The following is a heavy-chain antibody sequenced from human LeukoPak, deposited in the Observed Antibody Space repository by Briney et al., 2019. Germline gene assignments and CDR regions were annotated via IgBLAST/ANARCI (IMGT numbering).Heavy chain of an antibody. V-gene: IGHV3-30*02. Sequence: PGGSLRLSCAASGFTFGRYGMHWVRQAPVKGLEWVAFIRFDGSTKFCADSVKGRFTISRDNSKDTLYLQMNSLRAEDTAVYYCANAYGGNTEFDYWGRGTLVTVSS. D-gene: IGHD4-23*01. J-gene: IGHJ4*02. CDR3: ANAYGGNTEFDY. CDR1: GFTFGRYG. CDR2: IRFDGSTK.